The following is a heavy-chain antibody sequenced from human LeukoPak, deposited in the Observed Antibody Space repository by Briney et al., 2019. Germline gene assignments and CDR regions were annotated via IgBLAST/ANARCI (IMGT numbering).Heavy chain of an antibody. CDR3: ARTAARRFDY. CDR1: GYTFPSYF. Sequence: ASVKVSCKASGYTFPSYFMHWVRQAPGQGLEWMGIINPTGGSTTYAQEFQGRVTMTRDTSTSTVYMELSSLRSDDTAVYYCARTAARRFDYWGQGTLVTVSS. D-gene: IGHD6-6*01. CDR2: INPTGGST. J-gene: IGHJ4*02. V-gene: IGHV1-46*01.